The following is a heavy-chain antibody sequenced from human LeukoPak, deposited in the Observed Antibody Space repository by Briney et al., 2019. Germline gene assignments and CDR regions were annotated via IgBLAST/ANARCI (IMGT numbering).Heavy chain of an antibody. CDR3: ATGGRSGMAFDF. V-gene: IGHV3-53*01. Sequence: GGSLRLSCSFSGFIATSNYMAWVRQSPGKGRQWISFIYGGGNTLYADSVRDRFSISRDNSKSTLYLQMSSLRVEDTAVYYCATGGRSGMAFDFWGQGTLVTVSS. CDR1: GFIATSNY. CDR2: IYGGGNT. D-gene: IGHD2-8*01. J-gene: IGHJ4*02.